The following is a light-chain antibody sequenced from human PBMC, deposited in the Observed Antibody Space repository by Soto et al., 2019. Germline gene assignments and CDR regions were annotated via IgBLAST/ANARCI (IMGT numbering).Light chain of an antibody. V-gene: IGLV2-8*01. J-gene: IGLJ3*02. Sequence: SALTQPPSASGSPGQSVTISCTGTSSDVGGYHYVSWYQQYPGRAPKLMMYEVTKRPSGVPDRYSGSKSGNTASLTVSGLQAEDESVYYCSTYAASTFYYFMFGGGT. CDR2: EVT. CDR1: SSDVGGYHY. CDR3: STYAASTFYYFM.